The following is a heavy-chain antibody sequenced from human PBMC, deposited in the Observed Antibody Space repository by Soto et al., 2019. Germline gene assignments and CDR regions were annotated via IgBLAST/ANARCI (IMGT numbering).Heavy chain of an antibody. V-gene: IGHV3-15*01. CDR1: GFAFHNAW. D-gene: IGHD3-10*01. CDR2: VTSRTEGATS. J-gene: IGHJ4*02. Sequence: EVLLVESGGGLVKPGGSLRLSCVGSGFAFHNAWWNWVGRAPGKGLEWVGRVTSRTEGATSHYAAPVKDRFIISRDDSTDTLHLQMTSLRTEDTAVYYCSTLGLRGVIHFWGQGTLVTVSS. CDR3: STLGLRGVIHF.